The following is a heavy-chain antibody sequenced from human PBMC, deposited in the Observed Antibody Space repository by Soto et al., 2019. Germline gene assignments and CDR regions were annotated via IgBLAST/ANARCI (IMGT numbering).Heavy chain of an antibody. J-gene: IGHJ4*02. V-gene: IGHV3-9*01. D-gene: IGHD2-8*01. CDR1: GFNFGDYH. CDR2: ISWNSGNL. Sequence: EIQLVESGGGFVQPGRSLRLSCAASGFNFGDYHMHWVRQAPGKGLEWVSSISWNSGNLGYADSVKGRFTISRNNVKNSLYLQMNSLRREDTALYYCVKGTHFGVSVRHLDYWGQGTLVTVSS. CDR3: VKGTHFGVSVRHLDY.